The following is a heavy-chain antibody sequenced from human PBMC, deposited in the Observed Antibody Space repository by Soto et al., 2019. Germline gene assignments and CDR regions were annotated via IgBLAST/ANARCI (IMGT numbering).Heavy chain of an antibody. Sequence: QVQLVQSGAEVKKPGSSVKVSCKASGRTFRSDIISWVRQAPGQGLEWMGRIIPILGIANYAQKFQGRVTITADKSTSTAYMELSGLRSEDTAVYYCVRVESSTSCCPWGQGTLVTVSS. CDR1: GRTFRSDI. CDR3: VRVESSTSCCP. V-gene: IGHV1-69*02. J-gene: IGHJ5*02. CDR2: IIPILGIA. D-gene: IGHD2-2*01.